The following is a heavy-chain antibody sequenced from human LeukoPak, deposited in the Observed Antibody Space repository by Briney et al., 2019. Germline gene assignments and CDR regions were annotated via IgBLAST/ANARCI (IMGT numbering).Heavy chain of an antibody. CDR1: GFTFSSYS. Sequence: GGSLRLSCTASGFTFSSYSMNWVRQAPGKGLEWVSSISSSSSYIYYADSVKGRFTISRDNAKNSLYLQMNSLRAEDTAVYYCARGSTYYDSSGQVPFDYWGQGTLVTVSS. CDR2: ISSSSSYI. CDR3: ARGSTYYDSSGQVPFDY. J-gene: IGHJ4*02. D-gene: IGHD3-22*01. V-gene: IGHV3-21*01.